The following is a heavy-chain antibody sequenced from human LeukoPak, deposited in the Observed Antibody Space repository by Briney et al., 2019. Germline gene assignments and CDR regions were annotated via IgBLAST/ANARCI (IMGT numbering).Heavy chain of an antibody. CDR2: INGDGSTT. CDR3: AKGGSSSPRSTFDY. D-gene: IGHD6-13*01. Sequence: GGSLRLSCAASGNYWMHWVRQAPGKGLVWVSHINGDGSTTSYADSVKGRFTISRDNAKNTVYLQMNSLRAEDTAVYYCAKGGSSSPRSTFDYWGQGTLLTVSS. J-gene: IGHJ4*02. CDR1: GNYW. V-gene: IGHV3-74*01.